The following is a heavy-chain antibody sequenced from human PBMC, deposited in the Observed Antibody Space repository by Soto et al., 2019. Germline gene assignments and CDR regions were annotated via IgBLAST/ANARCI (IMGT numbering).Heavy chain of an antibody. CDR3: AKDAGRYDFWSGLGYFDY. CDR2: ISAYNGNT. Sequence: GASVKVSCKASGYTFTSYGISWVRQAPGQGLEWMGWISAYNGNTNYAQKLQGRVTMTTDTSTSTAYMELRSLRSDDTAVYYCAKDAGRYDFWSGLGYFDYWGQGTLVTVSS. D-gene: IGHD3-3*01. CDR1: GYTFTSYG. V-gene: IGHV1-18*01. J-gene: IGHJ4*02.